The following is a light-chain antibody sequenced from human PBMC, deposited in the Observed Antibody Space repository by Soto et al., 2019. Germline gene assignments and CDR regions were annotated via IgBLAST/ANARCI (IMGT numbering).Light chain of an antibody. CDR2: AVS. CDR3: YSYTASAIWV. CDR1: NGDVGRYNF. Sequence: HSVLTQPRSVSGSPGQSVTISCTGTNGDVGRYNFVSWYQQLPGKATKLIVSAVSQRPSGVPDRFSGSKSGNTASLTISGLQADDEADYFCYSYTASAIWVCGGGTK. J-gene: IGLJ3*02. V-gene: IGLV2-11*01.